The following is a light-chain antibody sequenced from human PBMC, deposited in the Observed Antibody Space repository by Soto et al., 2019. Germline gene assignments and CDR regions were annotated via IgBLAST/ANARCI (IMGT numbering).Light chain of an antibody. Sequence: DIVLTQSPGTLSLSPGESATLSCRASRSLARNYLAWYQQKPGQAPRLLFYVASTRATGVPDRFSGSGSGTDFVLTISRLEPEDFAIYYFQQYGSSIMYTFGQGTKLEI. V-gene: IGKV3-20*01. J-gene: IGKJ2*01. CDR1: RSLARNY. CDR3: QQYGSSIMYT. CDR2: VAS.